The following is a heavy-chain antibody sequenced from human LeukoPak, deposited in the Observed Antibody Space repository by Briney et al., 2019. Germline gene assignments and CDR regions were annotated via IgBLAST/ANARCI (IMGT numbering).Heavy chain of an antibody. CDR1: GGSISGYY. J-gene: IGHJ4*02. CDR2: IDYSGST. V-gene: IGHV4-59*08. D-gene: IGHD3-16*02. CDR3: ATGRYYDNVWGSYRPSFDF. Sequence: SETLSLTCTVSGGSISGYYWSWIRQPPGKGLEWIGYIDYSGSTNYNPSLKSRVTISIDTSKNQFSLKLISVTAADTAVYYCATGRYYDNVWGSYRPSFDFWGQGTLATVSS.